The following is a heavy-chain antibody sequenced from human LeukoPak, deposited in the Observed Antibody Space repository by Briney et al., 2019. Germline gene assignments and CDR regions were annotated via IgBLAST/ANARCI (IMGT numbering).Heavy chain of an antibody. D-gene: IGHD2-2*01. CDR1: GFTFSSYA. J-gene: IGHJ4*02. Sequence: PGGSLRLSCAASGFTFSSYAMHWVRQAPGKGLEYVSAISSNGGSTYYANSVKGGFTISRDNSKNTLYLQMGSLRAEDMAVYYCARGRWEYQLLDGGDYWGQGTLVTVSS. CDR3: ARGRWEYQLLDGGDY. CDR2: ISSNGGST. V-gene: IGHV3-64*01.